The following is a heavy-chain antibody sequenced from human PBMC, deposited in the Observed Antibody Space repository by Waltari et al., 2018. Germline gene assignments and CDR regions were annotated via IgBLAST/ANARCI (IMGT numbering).Heavy chain of an antibody. CDR3: ARWSHGGHIFDV. J-gene: IGHJ3*01. CDR2: TYYKSKWYD. V-gene: IGHV6-1*01. CDR1: GDSVSSDSSA. Sequence: QVQLQQSGPGLVKSSQTLSVTCAISGDSVSSDSSAWNWTRQSPPRGLAWLGRTYYKSKWYDEYALSVKSRIIINPDTSKNQFSLQLNSVTPEDTAVYYCARWSHGGHIFDVWGQGTMVTVSS. D-gene: IGHD2-15*01.